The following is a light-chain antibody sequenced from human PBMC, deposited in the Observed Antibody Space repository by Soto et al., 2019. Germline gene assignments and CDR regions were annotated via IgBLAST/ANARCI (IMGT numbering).Light chain of an antibody. J-gene: IGKJ5*01. CDR3: QQFNNWPHT. CDR1: QSVGPN. V-gene: IGKV3-15*01. CDR2: GVS. Sequence: EIVLTQSPDNLSVSPGESATLSCRASQSVGPNLVWYQQKFGQAPRLLIYGVSTRATGVPARFSGSGSGTEYTLTISNLQAEDFAVYYCQQFNNWPHTFGQGTRLENK.